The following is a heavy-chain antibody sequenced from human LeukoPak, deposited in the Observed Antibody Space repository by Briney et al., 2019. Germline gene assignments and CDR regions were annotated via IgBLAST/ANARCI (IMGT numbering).Heavy chain of an antibody. J-gene: IGHJ6*02. V-gene: IGHV1-8*01. CDR2: MDPNSGNT. D-gene: IGHD2-15*01. Sequence: ASVKVSCKASGYTFTSYDINWVRQATGQGLEWMGWMDPNSGNTGYAQKFQGRVTMTRNTSISTAYMELSSLRSEDTAVYYCATLLYYYYGMDVWGQGTTVTVSS. CDR3: ATLLYYYYGMDV. CDR1: GYTFTSYD.